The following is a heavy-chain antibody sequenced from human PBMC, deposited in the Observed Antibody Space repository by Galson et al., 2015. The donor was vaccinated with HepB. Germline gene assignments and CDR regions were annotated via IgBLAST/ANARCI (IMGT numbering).Heavy chain of an antibody. J-gene: IGHJ4*02. CDR3: AREDVFVSGGDYVLYFDS. D-gene: IGHD4-17*01. CDR1: GFTLGTYV. CDR2: ISGSGDRT. Sequence: SLRLSCAASGFTLGTYVMSWVRQAPGKGLEWVSTISGSGDRTYYADSEKGRFTISRDNSKSTLYLELDILRAEDTAVYYCAREDVFVSGGDYVLYFDSWGPGTLVTVSS. V-gene: IGHV3-23*01.